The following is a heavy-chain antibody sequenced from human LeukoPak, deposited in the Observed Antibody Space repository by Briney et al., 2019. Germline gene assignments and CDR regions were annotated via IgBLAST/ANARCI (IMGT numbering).Heavy chain of an antibody. CDR3: AKDRGWDFGNYYIDV. CDR2: IRYDGSNK. CDR1: GFTFSDYG. V-gene: IGHV3-30*02. D-gene: IGHD3-10*01. Sequence: GGSLRLSCAESGFTFSDYGIQWVRQAPGKGLEWVEFIRYDGSNKYYADSVKGRFTISRDNSKNTLYLQMNSLRAEDTAVYYCAKDRGWDFGNYYIDVWGTGTTVTVSS. J-gene: IGHJ6*03.